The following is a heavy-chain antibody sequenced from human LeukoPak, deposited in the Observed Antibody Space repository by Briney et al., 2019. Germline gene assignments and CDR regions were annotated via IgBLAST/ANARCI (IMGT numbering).Heavy chain of an antibody. CDR3: ARVYSSGWLLSSFDY. Sequence: GGSLRLSCAASGFTFSSYGMHWVRQAPGKGLEWVSSISSSSSYIYYADSVKGRFTISRDNAKNSLYLQMNSLRAEDTAVYYCARVYSSGWLLSSFDYWGQGTLVTVSS. CDR1: GFTFSSYG. V-gene: IGHV3-21*01. J-gene: IGHJ4*02. D-gene: IGHD6-19*01. CDR2: ISSSSSYI.